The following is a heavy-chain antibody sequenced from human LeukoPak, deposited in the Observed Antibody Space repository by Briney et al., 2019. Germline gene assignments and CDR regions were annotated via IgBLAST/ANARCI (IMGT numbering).Heavy chain of an antibody. J-gene: IGHJ4*02. CDR3: ARVGILTGYFADY. V-gene: IGHV3-48*04. CDR1: GFTFSSYS. CDR2: ISSSSSTI. Sequence: GGSLRLSCAASGFTFSSYSMNWVRQAPGKGLEWVSYISSSSSTIYYADSVKGRFTISRDNAKNSLYLQMNSLRAEDTAVYYCARVGILTGYFADYWGQGTLVTVSS. D-gene: IGHD3-9*01.